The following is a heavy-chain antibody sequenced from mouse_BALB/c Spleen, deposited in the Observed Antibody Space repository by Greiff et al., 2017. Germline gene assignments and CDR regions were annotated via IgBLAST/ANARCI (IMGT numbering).Heavy chain of an antibody. CDR1: GFTFSSYA. Sequence: EVMLVESGGDLVKPGGSLKLSCAASGFTFSSYAMSWVRQTPEKRLEWVASISSGGSTYYPDSVKGRFTISRDNARNILYLQMSSLRSEDTAMYYCARGHYYGSSWFAYWGQGTLVTVSA. D-gene: IGHD1-1*01. CDR3: ARGHYYGSSWFAY. J-gene: IGHJ3*01. V-gene: IGHV5-6-5*01. CDR2: ISSGGST.